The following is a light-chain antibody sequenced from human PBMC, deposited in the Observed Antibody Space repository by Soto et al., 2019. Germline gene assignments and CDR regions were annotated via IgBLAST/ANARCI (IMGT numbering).Light chain of an antibody. CDR2: DAS. J-gene: IGKJ4*01. Sequence: DIVLTQSPGTLSLSPGESATLSCRASQSIGSYLGWYQQKPGQAPRLLIYDASNRAAGIPARFSGSGSGTDFTLTISSLEPEDSAVYYCQQRSKWPLTFGGGTKVEIK. CDR3: QQRSKWPLT. V-gene: IGKV3-11*01. CDR1: QSIGSY.